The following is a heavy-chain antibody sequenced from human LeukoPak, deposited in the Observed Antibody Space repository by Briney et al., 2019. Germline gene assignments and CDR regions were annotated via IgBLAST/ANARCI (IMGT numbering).Heavy chain of an antibody. CDR3: AKGKDTAMVTLAADY. Sequence: GGSLRLSCAASGFTFSTYAMSWVRQAPGKGLEWVSAISGSGGSTYYADSVKGRFTISRDNSKNTLYLQMNSLRAEDTAVYYCAKGKDTAMVTLAADYWGQGTLVTVSS. CDR2: ISGSGGST. V-gene: IGHV3-23*01. D-gene: IGHD5-18*01. CDR1: GFTFSTYA. J-gene: IGHJ4*02.